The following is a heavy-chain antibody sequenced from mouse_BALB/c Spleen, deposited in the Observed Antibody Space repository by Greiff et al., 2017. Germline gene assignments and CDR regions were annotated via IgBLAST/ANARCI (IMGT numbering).Heavy chain of an antibody. CDR2: INPSNGRT. D-gene: IGHD2-12*01. Sequence: QVQLQQPGAELVKPGASVKLSCKASGYTFTSYWMHWVKQRPGQGLEWIGEINPSNGRTNYNEKFKSKATLTVDKSSSTAYMQLSSLTSEDSAVYYCASWNDEAYWGQGTLVTVSA. J-gene: IGHJ3*01. CDR3: ASWNDEAY. CDR1: GYTFTSYW. V-gene: IGHV1S81*02.